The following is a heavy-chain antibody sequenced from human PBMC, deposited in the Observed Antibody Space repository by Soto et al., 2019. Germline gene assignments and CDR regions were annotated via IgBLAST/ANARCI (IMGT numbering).Heavy chain of an antibody. CDR1: GFTFSNAW. D-gene: IGHD6-13*01. CDR2: IKSKTDGGTT. Sequence: GGSLRLSCAASGFTFSNAWMNWVRQAPGKGLEWVGRIKSKTDGGTTDYAAPVKGRFTISRDDSKNTLYLQMNSLKTEDTAVYYCTTGTAAVKSPSEGYHQYVLAFWGQGTTVTVSS. V-gene: IGHV3-15*07. CDR3: TTGTAAVKSPSEGYHQYVLAF. J-gene: IGHJ6*01.